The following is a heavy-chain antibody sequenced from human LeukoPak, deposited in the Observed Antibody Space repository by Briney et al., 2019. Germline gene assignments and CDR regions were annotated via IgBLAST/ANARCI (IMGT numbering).Heavy chain of an antibody. J-gene: IGHJ4*02. CDR3: AKTVDFDY. CDR2: ISYDGSNK. CDR1: GFTFSDYY. D-gene: IGHD4-11*01. Sequence: GGSLRLSCAASGFTFSDYYMSWIRQAPGKGLEWVAVISYDGSNKYYADSVKGRFTISRDNSKNTLYLQMNSLRAEDTAVYYCAKTVDFDYWGQGTLVTVSS. V-gene: IGHV3-30*18.